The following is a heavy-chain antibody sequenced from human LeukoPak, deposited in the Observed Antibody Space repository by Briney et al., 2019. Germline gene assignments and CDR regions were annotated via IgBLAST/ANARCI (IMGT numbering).Heavy chain of an antibody. CDR2: IIPIFGTA. CDR3: ARDLQWELLHWFDP. D-gene: IGHD1-26*01. J-gene: IGHJ5*02. Sequence: GASVNVSCKASGGTFSSYAISWVRQAPGQGLEWMGGIIPIFGTANYAQKFQGRVTITADESTSTAYMELSSLRSEDTAVYYCARDLQWELLHWFDPWGQGTLVTVSS. CDR1: GGTFSSYA. V-gene: IGHV1-69*13.